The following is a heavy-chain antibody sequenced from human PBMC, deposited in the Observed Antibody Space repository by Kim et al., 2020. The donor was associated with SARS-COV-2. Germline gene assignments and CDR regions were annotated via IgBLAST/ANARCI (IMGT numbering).Heavy chain of an antibody. D-gene: IGHD1-1*01. CDR1: GFTFSSYA. CDR3: ARGGTYYFDH. J-gene: IGHJ4*02. Sequence: GGSLRLSCAASGFTFSSYAMSWVRQAPGKGLEWVSGLTGSGVSTYYADSVKGRFTISRDNSKDTLYLQMNSLRAEDTALYYCARGGTYYFDHWGQGTLVTVSS. CDR2: LTGSGVST. V-gene: IGHV3-23*01.